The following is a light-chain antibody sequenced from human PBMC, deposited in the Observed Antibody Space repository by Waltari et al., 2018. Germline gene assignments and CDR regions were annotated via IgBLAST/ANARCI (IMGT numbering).Light chain of an antibody. V-gene: IGLV4-69*01. CDR1: TGHTTTV. Sequence: QLVLTQSPSASASLGASVRPTCTLRTGHTTTVIACHQQQPEKGPRYLMKVNSDGSHPKGDEIPDRFSGSSSGAERYLTISSLQSEDEADYYCQTGGHGTWVFGGGTKLTVL. CDR3: QTGGHGTWV. J-gene: IGLJ3*02. CDR2: VNSDGSH.